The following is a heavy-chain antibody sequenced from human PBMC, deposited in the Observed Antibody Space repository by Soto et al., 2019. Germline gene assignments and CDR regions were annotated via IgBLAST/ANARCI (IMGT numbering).Heavy chain of an antibody. Sequence: QVQLVESGGGVVQPGRSLRLSCAASGFTFRTYGMHWVRQAPGEGLEWVADISSDATKKHYADSVKGRFTISRANSKNTLYLQMISLRTEDTAVYYCAKEAPGGWHFFDTWGHGTLVTVSS. CDR2: ISSDATKK. J-gene: IGHJ4*01. CDR1: GFTFRTYG. D-gene: IGHD6-19*01. V-gene: IGHV3-30*18. CDR3: AKEAPGGWHFFDT.